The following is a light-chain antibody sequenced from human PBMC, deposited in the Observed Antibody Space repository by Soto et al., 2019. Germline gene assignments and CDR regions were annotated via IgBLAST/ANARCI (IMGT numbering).Light chain of an antibody. CDR3: QQLITYPQT. CDR1: QSLSSNF. CDR2: GAL. J-gene: IGKJ1*01. V-gene: IGKV3D-7*01. Sequence: EIVLTQSPARLSLSQWQVPTLSCTASQSLSSNFLAWYQQKPGQPARLLIYGALNRAAGITARFSGSGSGTDFTLTISSLQPEDFATYYCQQLITYPQTFGQGTKVDIK.